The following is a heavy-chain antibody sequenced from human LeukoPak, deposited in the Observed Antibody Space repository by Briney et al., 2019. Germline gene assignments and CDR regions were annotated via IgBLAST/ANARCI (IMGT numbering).Heavy chain of an antibody. J-gene: IGHJ6*03. D-gene: IGHD3-16*01. CDR1: GFTFDEFG. Sequence: GGSLRLSCAASGFTFDEFGMTWVRQAPGKGLEWVSVISASGTTYYADSVKGRFTISRDNAKNSLYLQMNSLRAEDTAVYYCAGGGIYYMDVWGKGTTVTVSS. CDR3: AGGGIYYMDV. CDR2: ISASGTT. V-gene: IGHV3-69-1*01.